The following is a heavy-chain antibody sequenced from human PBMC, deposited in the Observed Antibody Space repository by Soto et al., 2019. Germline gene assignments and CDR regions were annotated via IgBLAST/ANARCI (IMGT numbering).Heavy chain of an antibody. J-gene: IGHJ4*02. CDR1: GFSVTTYA. D-gene: IGHD1-20*01. Sequence: TGGSLRLSCAASGFSVTTYAMSWVRQAPGKGLEWVSTTGISGRTTYYADSVKGRFTVSRDDSKNTLHLQMSSLRAEDTAVYYCATVHNTSRSFDYWGQGTLVTVSS. V-gene: IGHV3-23*01. CDR2: TGISGRTT. CDR3: ATVHNTSRSFDY.